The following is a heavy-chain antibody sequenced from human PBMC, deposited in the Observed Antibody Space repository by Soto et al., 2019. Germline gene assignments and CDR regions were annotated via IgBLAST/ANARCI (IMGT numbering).Heavy chain of an antibody. D-gene: IGHD3-3*01. CDR2: IKQDGSEK. CDR3: ARDYAVLRFLVRHTYYMDV. Sequence: GGSLRLSCAASGFTFSSYWMSWVRQAPGKGLEWVANIKQDGSEKYYVDSVKGRFTISRDNAKNSLYLQMNSLRAEDTAVYYCARDYAVLRFLVRHTYYMDVWGKGTTVTVSS. CDR1: GFTFSSYW. J-gene: IGHJ6*03. V-gene: IGHV3-7*01.